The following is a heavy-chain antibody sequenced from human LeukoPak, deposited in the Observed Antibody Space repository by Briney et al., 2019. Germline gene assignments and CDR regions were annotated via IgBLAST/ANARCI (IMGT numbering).Heavy chain of an antibody. Sequence: GGSLRLSCAASGFTFSSYWMHWVRQAPGKGLVWVSRISSDGSSTTYADSVKGRFTISRDNAKNRLYLQMNSLRAEDTAVYYCARGKARTDSSGWYGIGDYWGQGTLVTVSS. CDR3: ARGKARTDSSGWYGIGDY. CDR1: GFTFSSYW. CDR2: ISSDGSST. D-gene: IGHD6-19*01. J-gene: IGHJ4*02. V-gene: IGHV3-74*01.